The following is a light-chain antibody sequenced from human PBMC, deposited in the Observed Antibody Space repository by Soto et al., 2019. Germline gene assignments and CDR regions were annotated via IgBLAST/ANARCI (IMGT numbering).Light chain of an antibody. V-gene: IGKV3D-15*01. J-gene: IGKJ1*01. CDR2: DTS. CDR3: QQYNNWPPT. Sequence: MTQSPATLSASVGDRATLSCRASQSLTNSYIAWYQVKPGQAPRLLIYDTSSRATGIPDRFSGSGSGTDFTLTISSLQSEDFAVYYCQQYNNWPPTFGQGTKVDIK. CDR1: QSLTNSY.